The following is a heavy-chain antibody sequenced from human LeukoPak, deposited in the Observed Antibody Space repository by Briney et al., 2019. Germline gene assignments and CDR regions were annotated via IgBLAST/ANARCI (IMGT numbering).Heavy chain of an antibody. CDR1: GGSISSYY. V-gene: IGHV4-59*12. Sequence: SETLSLTCTVSGGSISSYYWSWIRQPPGKGLEWIGYIYHSGSTYYNPSLKSRVTISVDRSKNQFSLKLSSVTAADTAVYYCARVSKDIVMVPVGFDSWGQGTLVTVSS. D-gene: IGHD2-15*01. J-gene: IGHJ5*01. CDR3: ARVSKDIVMVPVGFDS. CDR2: IYHSGST.